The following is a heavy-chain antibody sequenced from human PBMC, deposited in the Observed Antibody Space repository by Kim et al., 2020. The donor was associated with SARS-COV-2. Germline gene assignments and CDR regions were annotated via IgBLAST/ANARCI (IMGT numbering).Heavy chain of an antibody. CDR1: GYSISSGYY. CDR3: ARFSGSYIGGWFDP. CDR2: IYHSGST. V-gene: IGHV4-38-2*02. Sequence: SETLSLTCTVSGYSISSGYYWGWIRQPPGKGLEWIGSIYHSGSTYYNPSLKSRVTISVDTSKNQFSLKLSSVTAADTAVYYCARFSGSYIGGWFDPWGQGTLVTVSS. D-gene: IGHD1-26*01. J-gene: IGHJ5*02.